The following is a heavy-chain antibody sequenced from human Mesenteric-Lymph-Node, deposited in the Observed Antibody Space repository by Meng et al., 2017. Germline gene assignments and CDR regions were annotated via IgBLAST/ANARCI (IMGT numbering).Heavy chain of an antibody. D-gene: IGHD6-13*01. Sequence: QLQESGPGRVKPSETLSLTCTVSGGSISSGGYYWSWIRQHPGKGLEWIGYIYYSGSTYYNPSLKSLVTISVDTSKNQFSLKLSSVTAADTAVYYCARGPSSSKTYYFDYWGQGTLVTVSS. CDR3: ARGPSSSKTYYFDY. J-gene: IGHJ4*02. V-gene: IGHV4-31*01. CDR1: GGSISSGGYY. CDR2: IYYSGST.